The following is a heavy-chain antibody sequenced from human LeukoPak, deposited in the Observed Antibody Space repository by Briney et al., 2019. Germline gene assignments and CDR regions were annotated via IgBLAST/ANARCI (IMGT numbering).Heavy chain of an antibody. CDR1: TFTFSSYN. CDR3: ARQRRYCSGDNCYQRTFDY. D-gene: IGHD2-15*01. CDR2: ISSSGTYI. J-gene: IGHJ4*02. V-gene: IGHV3-21*01. Sequence: GSLRLSCAASTFTFSSYNMNWVRQAPGKGLEWVSSISSSGTYIYYRDSVKGRFTISRDNAKNSLYLQMNSLRAEDTAVYYCARQRRYCSGDNCYQRTFDYWGQGTLVTVSS.